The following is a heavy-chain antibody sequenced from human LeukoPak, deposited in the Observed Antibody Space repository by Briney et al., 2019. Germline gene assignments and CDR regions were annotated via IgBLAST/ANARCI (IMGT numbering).Heavy chain of an antibody. CDR2: ISYDGSNK. J-gene: IGHJ4*02. CDR3: ARASSGSYFDY. D-gene: IGHD1-26*01. V-gene: IGHV3-30*03. Sequence: GGSLRLSCAASGFTFSSYGMHWVRQAPGKGLEWVAVISYDGSNKYYADSVKGRFTISRDNSKNTLYLQMNSLRAEDTAVYYCARASSGSYFDYWGQGTLVTVSS. CDR1: GFTFSSYG.